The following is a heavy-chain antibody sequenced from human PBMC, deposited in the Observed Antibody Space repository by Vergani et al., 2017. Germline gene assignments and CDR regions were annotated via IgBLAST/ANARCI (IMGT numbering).Heavy chain of an antibody. J-gene: IGHJ5*02. CDR2: TWYDGNNK. CDR3: ASDVGLVYNRFDP. V-gene: IGHV3-33*01. Sequence: QVQLVESGGGVVQPGRSLRLSCAASGFTFNQYGMHWVRQAPGKGLEWVAVTWYDGNNKQYADSVKGRFTIYRDNSKSAMYLQMNSLRDEDTGVYYCASDVGLVYNRFDPWGQGTLVTVSS. D-gene: IGHD1-14*01. CDR1: GFTFNQYG.